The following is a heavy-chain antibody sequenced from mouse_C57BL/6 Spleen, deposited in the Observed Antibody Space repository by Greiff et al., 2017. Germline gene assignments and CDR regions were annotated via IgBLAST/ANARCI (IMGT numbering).Heavy chain of an antibody. J-gene: IGHJ2*01. CDR1: GFNIKNTY. CDR2: IDPANGNT. D-gene: IGHD1-1*01. Sequence: VQLQQSVAELVRPGASVKLSCTASGFNIKNTYMHWVKQRPEQGLEWIGKIDPANGNTKYAPKFKGKATITADKSSNTAYLQLSSLPSEDTAIYYCARRYGISYVGYFDDWGQGTTLTVSS. V-gene: IGHV14-3*01. CDR3: ARRYGISYVGYFDD.